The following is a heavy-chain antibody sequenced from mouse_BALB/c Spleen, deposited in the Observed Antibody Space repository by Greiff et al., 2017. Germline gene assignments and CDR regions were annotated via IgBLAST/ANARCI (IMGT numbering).Heavy chain of an antibody. CDR2: IDPENGDT. D-gene: IGHD2-14*01. V-gene: IGHV14-4*02. Sequence: VQLQQSGAELVRSGASVKLSCTASGFNIKDYYMHWVKQRPEQGLEWIGWIDPENGDTEYAPKFQGKATMTADTSSNTAYLQLSSLTSEDTAVYYCNGYENAMDYWGQGTSVTVSS. CDR3: NGYENAMDY. J-gene: IGHJ4*01. CDR1: GFNIKDYY.